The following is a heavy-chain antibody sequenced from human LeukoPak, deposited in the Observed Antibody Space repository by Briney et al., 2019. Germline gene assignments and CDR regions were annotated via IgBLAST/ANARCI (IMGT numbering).Heavy chain of an antibody. J-gene: IGHJ4*02. CDR1: GFTVSSNY. D-gene: IGHD4-23*01. Sequence: GGSLRLSCAASGFTVSSNYMTWVRQAPGKGLEWVSVFYSGGNTYYADSVKGRFTISRDTSKNTVDLQMNSLRSEDAAVYYCATFSYAGNAGGSVGYWGQGTLVTVPS. CDR2: FYSGGNT. CDR3: ATFSYAGNAGGSVGY. V-gene: IGHV3-53*01.